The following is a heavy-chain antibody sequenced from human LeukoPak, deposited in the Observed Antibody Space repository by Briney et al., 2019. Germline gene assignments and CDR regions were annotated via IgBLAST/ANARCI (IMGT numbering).Heavy chain of an antibody. J-gene: IGHJ4*02. V-gene: IGHV1-2*02. CDR3: ARNSGYDYGPPYYYFDY. D-gene: IGHD5-12*01. Sequence: ASVKVSCKASGYTFTSYGISWVRQAPGQGLEWMGWINPNSGGTNYAQKFQGRVTMTKDTSISTAYMELSRLRSDDTAVYYCARNSGYDYGPPYYYFDYWGQGTLVTVSS. CDR1: GYTFTSYG. CDR2: INPNSGGT.